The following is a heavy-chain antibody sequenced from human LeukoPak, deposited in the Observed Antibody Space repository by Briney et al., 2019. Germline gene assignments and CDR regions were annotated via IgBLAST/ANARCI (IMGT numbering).Heavy chain of an antibody. CDR2: ISTNTGNP. V-gene: IGHV7-4-1*02. D-gene: IGHD6-19*01. CDR1: GYTFTSYA. Sequence: ASVKVSCKASGYTFTSYAMNWVRQAPGQGLEWMGWISTNTGNPTYAQGFTGRFVFSLDTSVSTAYLQISSLKAEDTAVYYCARDRDSSGWSAEYFQHWGQGTLVTVSS. J-gene: IGHJ1*01. CDR3: ARDRDSSGWSAEYFQH.